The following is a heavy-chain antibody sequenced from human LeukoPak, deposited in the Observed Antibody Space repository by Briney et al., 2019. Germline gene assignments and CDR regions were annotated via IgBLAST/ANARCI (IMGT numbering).Heavy chain of an antibody. D-gene: IGHD6-13*01. CDR1: GGSISSYY. CDR3: ARVPPRAAGIFYWYFDL. J-gene: IGHJ2*01. CDR2: IYYSGST. Sequence: SETLSLTCTVSGGSISSYYWSWIRQPPGKGLEWIGYIYYSGSTNYNPSLKSRVTIPVDTSKNQFSLKLSSVTAADTAVYYCARVPPRAAGIFYWYFDLWGRGTLVTVSS. V-gene: IGHV4-59*01.